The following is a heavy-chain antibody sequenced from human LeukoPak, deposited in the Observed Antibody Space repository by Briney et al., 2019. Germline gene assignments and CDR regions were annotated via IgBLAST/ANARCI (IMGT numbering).Heavy chain of an antibody. CDR3: ATAGPHYYFALDV. J-gene: IGHJ6*02. CDR2: FDPAEGET. V-gene: IGHV1-24*01. CDR1: GYSLSELS. Sequence: ASVKVSCKVSGYSLSELSMHWARQAPGKGLEWMGGFDPAEGETIYAQSFQGRVTMTVDTSTGTAYMYLSSLRSDDTAVYYCATAGPHYYFALDVWGQGTTVTVSS.